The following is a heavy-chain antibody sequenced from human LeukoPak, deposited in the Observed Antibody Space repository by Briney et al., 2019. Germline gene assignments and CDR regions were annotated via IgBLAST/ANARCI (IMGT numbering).Heavy chain of an antibody. CDR3: ARTLKNMVRGCMDV. Sequence: ASVKVSCKASGFTFTGYYMHWVRQAPGQGLEWMGWISAYNGNTNYAQKLQGRVTMTTDTSTSTAYMELRSLRSDDTAVYYCARTLKNMVRGCMDVWGKGTTVTVSS. CDR2: ISAYNGNT. D-gene: IGHD3-10*01. CDR1: GFTFTGYY. J-gene: IGHJ6*03. V-gene: IGHV1-18*04.